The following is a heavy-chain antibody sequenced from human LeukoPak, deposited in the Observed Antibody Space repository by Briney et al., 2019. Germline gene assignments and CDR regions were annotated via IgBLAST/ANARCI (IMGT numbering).Heavy chain of an antibody. CDR1: GDSLNRYY. CDR2: IYNSRYT. J-gene: IGHJ2*01. D-gene: IGHD1-26*01. V-gene: IGHV4-59*08. Sequence: PSETRSLTCRVSGDSLNRYYWSWIRQSPGTGREWNGSIYNSRYTNYNPSLKSRVTISADTSRNQISLDLISVTAADTALYYCASKMRGMSYWYFDLWGRGTLVTVSS. CDR3: ASKMRGMSYWYFDL.